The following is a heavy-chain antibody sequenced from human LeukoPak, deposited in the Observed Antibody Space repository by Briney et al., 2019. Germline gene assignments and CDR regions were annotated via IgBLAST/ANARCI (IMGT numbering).Heavy chain of an antibody. CDR3: ARAHPGDYSDFQFDY. CDR2: ISYDGSHK. D-gene: IGHD4-11*01. V-gene: IGHV3-30*04. CDR1: GFTFRSYA. J-gene: IGHJ4*02. Sequence: GGSLRLSCAASGFTFRSYAMHWVRQAPGKGLEWVVVISYDGSHKYYADSVKGRFTISRDNSKNTLYLQMNSLRAEDTAVYYCARAHPGDYSDFQFDYWGQGTLVTVSS.